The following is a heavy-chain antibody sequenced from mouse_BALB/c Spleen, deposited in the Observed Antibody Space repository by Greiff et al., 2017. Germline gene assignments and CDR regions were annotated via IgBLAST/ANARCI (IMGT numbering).Heavy chain of an antibody. CDR2: INPSTGYT. J-gene: IGHJ2*01. V-gene: IGHV1-7*01. CDR3: ARGDYGYDDY. CDR1: GYTFTSYW. Sequence: VKLMESGAELAKPGASVKMSCKASGYTFTSYWMHWVKQRPGQGLEWIGYINPSTGYTEYNQKFKDKATLTADKSSSTAYMQLSSLTSEDSAVYYCARGDYGYDDYWGQGTTLTVSS. D-gene: IGHD2-2*01.